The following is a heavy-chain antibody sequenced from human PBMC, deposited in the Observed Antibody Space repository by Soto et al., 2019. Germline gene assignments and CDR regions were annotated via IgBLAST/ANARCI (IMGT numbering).Heavy chain of an antibody. V-gene: IGHV3-30*03. Sequence: GGSLRLSCAASGFTFSSYGMHWVRQAPGKGLEWVAVISYDGSNKYYADSVKGRFTISRDNSKNTLYLQMNSLRAGDTAVYYCARNYMTTVVTPLDYWGQGTLVTVSS. CDR3: ARNYMTTVVTPLDY. J-gene: IGHJ4*02. CDR1: GFTFSSYG. CDR2: ISYDGSNK. D-gene: IGHD4-17*01.